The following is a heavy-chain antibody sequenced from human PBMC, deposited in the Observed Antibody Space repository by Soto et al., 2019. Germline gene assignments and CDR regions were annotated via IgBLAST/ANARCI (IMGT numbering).Heavy chain of an antibody. D-gene: IGHD6-13*01. J-gene: IGHJ5*02. V-gene: IGHV3-30*18. CDR3: AKDRYSSSNNWFDP. Sequence: PGGSLRLSCAASGFTFSSYGMHWVRQAPGKGLEWVAVISYDGSNKYYADSVKGRFTISRDNSKNTLYLQMNSLRAEDTAVYYCAKDRYSSSNNWFDPWGQGTMVTVYS. CDR1: GFTFSSYG. CDR2: ISYDGSNK.